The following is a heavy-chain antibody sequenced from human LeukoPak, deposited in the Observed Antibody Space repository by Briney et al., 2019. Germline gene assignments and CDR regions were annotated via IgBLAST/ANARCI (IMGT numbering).Heavy chain of an antibody. CDR2: IYPGDSDT. V-gene: IGHV5-51*01. D-gene: IGHD1-26*01. J-gene: IGHJ4*02. CDR1: GYSVTSYW. Sequence: GESLKNSCKGSGYSVTSYWIRWVRQKPRKSLEWEGIIYPGDSDTTYRPSFQGQVTISADRSISTAYLQWSSLKASDSAMYYCARHVPHGSFFYFDLWGQGTLVTVSS. CDR3: ARHVPHGSFFYFDL.